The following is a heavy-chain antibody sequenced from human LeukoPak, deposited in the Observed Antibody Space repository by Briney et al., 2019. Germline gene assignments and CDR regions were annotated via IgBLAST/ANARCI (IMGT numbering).Heavy chain of an antibody. CDR2: IIPIFGTA. CDR1: GGSFSSEA. D-gene: IGHD1-20*01. J-gene: IGHJ4*02. Sequence: SVKVSCKAFGGSFSSEAISWVRQAPGQGLEWMGGIIPIFGTANYAQKFQGRVTIATDESTSTAYMEVSSLRSEDTAVYYCARDALYNWNEPLGYWGQGTLVTVSS. V-gene: IGHV1-69*05. CDR3: ARDALYNWNEPLGY.